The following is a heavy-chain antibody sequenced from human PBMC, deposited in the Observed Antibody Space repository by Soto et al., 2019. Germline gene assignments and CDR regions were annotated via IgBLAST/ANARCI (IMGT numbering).Heavy chain of an antibody. Sequence: GGSLRLSCAASGFTFSSYAMSWVRQAPGKGLEWVSAISGSGGSTYYADSVKGRFTIPRDNSKNRLYLQMNGLRAEDTAVYYCAKIRSGARQLPFDYCDYWGQGTLVTVSS. CDR1: GFTFSSYA. CDR2: ISGSGGST. V-gene: IGHV3-23*01. J-gene: IGHJ4*02. D-gene: IGHD1-26*01. CDR3: AKIRSGARQLPFDYCDY.